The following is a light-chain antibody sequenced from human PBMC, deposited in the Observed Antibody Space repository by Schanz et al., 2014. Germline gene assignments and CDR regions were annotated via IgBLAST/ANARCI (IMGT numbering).Light chain of an antibody. Sequence: QSVLTQPRSVSGSPGQSVTISCTGTSSDIGAYNFVSWYQQHPGKAPKLMIYDVSKRPSGVSDRFSGSKSGKTASLTISGLQTEDEADYYCCSYAGSSNWVFGGGTKLTVL. CDR2: DVS. CDR1: SSDIGAYNF. V-gene: IGLV2-11*01. J-gene: IGLJ3*02. CDR3: CSYAGSSNWV.